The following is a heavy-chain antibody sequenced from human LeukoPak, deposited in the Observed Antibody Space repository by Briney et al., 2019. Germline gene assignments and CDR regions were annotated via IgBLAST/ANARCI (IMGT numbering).Heavy chain of an antibody. D-gene: IGHD2-2*01. V-gene: IGHV3-73*01. J-gene: IGHJ6*03. CDR2: IRSKANSYAT. Sequence: GGSLRLSCAASGFTFSGSAMHWVRQASGKGLEWVGRIRSKANSYATAYATSVKGRFTISGDDSTNTAYLQMNSLNTEDTAVYYCTRPYFRYCSSTSCPNYYYYMDVWGKGTTVTVSS. CDR1: GFTFSGSA. CDR3: TRPYFRYCSSTSCPNYYYYMDV.